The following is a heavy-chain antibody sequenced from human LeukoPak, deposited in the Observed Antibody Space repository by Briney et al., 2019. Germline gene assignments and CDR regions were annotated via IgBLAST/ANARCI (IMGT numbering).Heavy chain of an antibody. D-gene: IGHD6-19*01. J-gene: IGHJ4*02. CDR3: AIAVAGDNPFDY. CDR1: GFTVSDNY. CDR2: IYSGGTT. V-gene: IGHV3-53*05. Sequence: GGSLRLSCAASGFTVSDNYMSWVRQAPGKGLVWVSLIYSGGTTDYADSVKGRFTISRDNSKNTLYLQMNSLRAEDTAVYYCAIAVAGDNPFDYWGQGTLVTVSS.